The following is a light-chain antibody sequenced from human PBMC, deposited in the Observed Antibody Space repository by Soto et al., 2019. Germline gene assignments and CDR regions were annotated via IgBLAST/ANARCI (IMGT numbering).Light chain of an antibody. V-gene: IGLV2-14*01. J-gene: IGLJ1*01. Sequence: QSALTQPASVSGSPGQSITISCTGTSSDVGGYNYVSWYQQHPGKAPKLMIYDVSNRPSGVSNRFSGSKSGNTASLTISGLQAEDEADYYCSSSTSSSSYVFVNGTKVTVL. CDR1: SSDVGGYNY. CDR2: DVS. CDR3: SSSTSSSSYV.